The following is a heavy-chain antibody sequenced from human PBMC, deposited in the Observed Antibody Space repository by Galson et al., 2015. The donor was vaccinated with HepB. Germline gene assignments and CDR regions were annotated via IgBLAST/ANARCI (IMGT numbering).Heavy chain of an antibody. CDR3: ARGPHIYYGMDV. D-gene: IGHD2-21*01. CDR2: IDPGDSYT. J-gene: IGHJ6*02. V-gene: IGHV5-10-1*01. CDR1: GYSFTSYW. Sequence: QSGAEVKKPGESLRISCKGSGYSFTSYWICWVRQMPGKGLEWMGRIDPGDSYTNYSPSFQGHVTISADKSISTAYLQWSSLKASDTAMYYCARGPHIYYGMDVWGQGTTVTVSS.